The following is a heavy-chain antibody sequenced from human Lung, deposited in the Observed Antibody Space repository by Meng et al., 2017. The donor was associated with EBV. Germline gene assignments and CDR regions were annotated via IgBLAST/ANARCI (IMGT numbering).Heavy chain of an antibody. D-gene: IGHD3-16*02. V-gene: IGHV1-8*01. CDR3: ARGRYDYIWGSYRNPNFDY. Sequence: HVRMGQSGAEVIQPGASVKGSCKAFGYTFTSYDNNWVRQATGQGLEWMGWMNPNSGNTGYAQKFQGRVAMTRNTSISTAYMELSSLRSEDTAVYYCARGRYDYIWGSYRNPNFDYWGQGTLVTVSS. CDR2: MNPNSGNT. CDR1: GYTFTSYD. J-gene: IGHJ4*02.